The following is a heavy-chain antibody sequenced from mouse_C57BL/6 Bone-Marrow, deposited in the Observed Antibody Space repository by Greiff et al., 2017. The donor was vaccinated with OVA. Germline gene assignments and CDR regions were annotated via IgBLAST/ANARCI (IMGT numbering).Heavy chain of an antibody. CDR3: ARGERGAMDY. J-gene: IGHJ4*01. CDR2: INPYNGGT. CDR1: GYTFTDYY. V-gene: IGHV1-19*01. Sequence: VQLQQSGPVLVKPGASVKMSCKASGYTFTDYYMNWVKQSHGKSLEWIGVINPYNGGTSYNQKFKGKATLTVDKSSSTAYMELNSLTSEDSAVYYCARGERGAMDYWGQGTSVTVSP.